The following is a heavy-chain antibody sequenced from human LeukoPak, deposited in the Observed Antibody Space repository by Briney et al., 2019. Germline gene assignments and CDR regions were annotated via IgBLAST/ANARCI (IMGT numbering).Heavy chain of an antibody. D-gene: IGHD2-2*01. CDR2: ISYDGSNK. CDR1: EFTFSSYG. Sequence: GGSLRLSCAASEFTFSSYGMHWVRQAPGRGLEWVAVISYDGSNKYYADSVKGRFTISRDNSKNTLYLQMNSLRAEDTAVYYCAKDRLGYCGSTSCLNYFDYWGQGTLVTVSS. J-gene: IGHJ4*02. V-gene: IGHV3-30*18. CDR3: AKDRLGYCGSTSCLNYFDY.